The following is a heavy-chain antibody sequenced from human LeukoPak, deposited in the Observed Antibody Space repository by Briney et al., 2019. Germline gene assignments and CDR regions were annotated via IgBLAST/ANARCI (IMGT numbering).Heavy chain of an antibody. Sequence: SETLSLTCAVSGVSISSSYWSWIRQPPGKGLEWMGYIYYSGNTNYNPSLKSRVAMSIDTSKNQFSLKLTSVTAADTALYYCARDGSGSSADVWGKGTSATVSS. D-gene: IGHD6-6*01. J-gene: IGHJ6*04. CDR2: IYYSGNT. V-gene: IGHV4-59*01. CDR1: GVSISSSY. CDR3: ARDGSGSSADV.